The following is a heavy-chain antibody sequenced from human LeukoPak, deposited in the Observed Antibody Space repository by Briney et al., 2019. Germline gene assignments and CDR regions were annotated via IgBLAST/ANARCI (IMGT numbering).Heavy chain of an antibody. CDR2: MNPNSGNT. CDR3: ARETSQKGAHYMDV. Sequence: GASVKVSCKASGYTFTSYDINWVRQATGQGLEWVGWMNPNSGNTGYAQKFQGRVTITRNTSISTAYMELSSLRSEDTAVYYCARETSQKGAHYMDVWGKGTTVTISS. CDR1: GYTFTSYD. J-gene: IGHJ6*03. D-gene: IGHD3-16*01. V-gene: IGHV1-8*03.